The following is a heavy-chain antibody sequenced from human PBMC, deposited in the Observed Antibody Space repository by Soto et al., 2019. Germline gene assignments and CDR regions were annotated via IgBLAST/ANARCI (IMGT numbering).Heavy chain of an antibody. CDR1: GFTFTSSA. V-gene: IGHV1-58*01. Sequence: SVKVSCKASGFTFTSSAVQWVRQARGQRLEWIGWIVVGSGNTNYAQKFQERVTISVDTSKNQFSLKLSSVTAADTAVYYCARESTKDCTNGVCPPGWFDPWGQGTLVTVSS. CDR3: ARESTKDCTNGVCPPGWFDP. J-gene: IGHJ5*02. D-gene: IGHD2-8*01. CDR2: IVVGSGNT.